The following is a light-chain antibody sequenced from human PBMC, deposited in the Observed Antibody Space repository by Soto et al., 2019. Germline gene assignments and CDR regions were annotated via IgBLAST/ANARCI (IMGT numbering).Light chain of an antibody. CDR1: QSVSSSY. CDR3: QHFGGTTFT. V-gene: IGKV3-20*01. Sequence: EIALTHSPGTLSLSPGEVATLSCRPSQSVSSSYIAWYQQRPGQTPSLLIYGASTRATGIPDRFSGSGSGTHFTLTISRLEPGDFAVYYCQHFGGTTFTFGQGTRLEIK. J-gene: IGKJ5*01. CDR2: GAS.